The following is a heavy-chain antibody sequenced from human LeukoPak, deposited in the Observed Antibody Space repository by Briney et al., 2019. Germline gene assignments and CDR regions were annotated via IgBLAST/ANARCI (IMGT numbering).Heavy chain of an antibody. CDR2: ISASSNYI. J-gene: IGHJ4*02. CDR3: ARDASTRCYLCEVDY. Sequence: GGSLRLSCAASGFTFSDYSMNWVRQAPGKGLEWVSSISASSNYIYYADSVKGRFTISRDNAKNSLYLQMSSLRAEGTAVYYCARDASTRCYLCEVDYWGQGTLVTVSS. CDR1: GFTFSDYS. V-gene: IGHV3-21*01. D-gene: IGHD2-2*01.